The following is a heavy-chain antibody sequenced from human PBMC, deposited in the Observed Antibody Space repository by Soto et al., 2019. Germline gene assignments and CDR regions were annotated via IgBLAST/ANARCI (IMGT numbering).Heavy chain of an antibody. V-gene: IGHV3-33*01. J-gene: IGHJ6*02. CDR3: ARDGSSSSRNYYYGMDV. Sequence: GGSLRLSCAASGFTFSSYGMHWVRQAPGKGLEWVAVIWYDGSNKYYADSVKGRFTISRDNPKNTLYLQMNSLRAEDTAVYYCARDGSSSSRNYYYGMDVWGQGTTVTVSS. CDR1: GFTFSSYG. D-gene: IGHD6-6*01. CDR2: IWYDGSNK.